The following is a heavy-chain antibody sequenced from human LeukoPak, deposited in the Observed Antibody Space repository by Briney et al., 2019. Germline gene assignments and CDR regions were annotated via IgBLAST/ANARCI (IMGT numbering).Heavy chain of an antibody. Sequence: GGSLRLFCAASGFTFSSYEMNWVRQAPGKGLEWVSYISSSGSTIYYADSVKGRFTISRDNAKNSLYLQMNSLRAEDTAVYYCARKIRSSGSYLNYYYYGMDVWGKGTTVTVSS. CDR2: ISSSGSTI. D-gene: IGHD1-26*01. CDR3: ARKIRSSGSYLNYYYYGMDV. V-gene: IGHV3-48*03. J-gene: IGHJ6*04. CDR1: GFTFSSYE.